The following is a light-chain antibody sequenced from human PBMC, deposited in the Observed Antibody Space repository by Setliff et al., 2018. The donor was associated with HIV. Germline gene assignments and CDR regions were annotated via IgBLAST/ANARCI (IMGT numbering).Light chain of an antibody. Sequence: QSALAQPRSVSGSPGQSVTISCRGTSSDVGGYNYVSWYQQHPGKAPKLMIYDVSNRPSGVSNRFSGSKSGNTASLTISGLQAEDEADYFCSSYTSSSPYVFGSGTKGTV. CDR3: SSYTSSSPYV. J-gene: IGLJ1*01. CDR1: SSDVGGYNY. CDR2: DVS. V-gene: IGLV2-14*03.